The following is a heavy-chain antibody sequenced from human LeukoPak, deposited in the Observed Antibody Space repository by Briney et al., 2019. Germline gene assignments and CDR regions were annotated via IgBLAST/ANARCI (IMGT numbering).Heavy chain of an antibody. Sequence: GGSLRLSCAASGFTFSIYAMSWVRQAPGKGLEWVSGIDKNGDKTYYADSVKGRFTISRDNSKNTLYLQMNSLRAEDTAVYYCAKDRSRLKGEVPAAPDAFDIWGQGTMVTVSS. V-gene: IGHV3-23*01. J-gene: IGHJ3*02. CDR2: IDKNGDKT. CDR3: AKDRSRLKGEVPAAPDAFDI. CDR1: GFTFSIYA. D-gene: IGHD2-2*01.